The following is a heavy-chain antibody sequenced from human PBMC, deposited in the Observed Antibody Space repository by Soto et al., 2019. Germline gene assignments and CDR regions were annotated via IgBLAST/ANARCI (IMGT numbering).Heavy chain of an antibody. D-gene: IGHD3-22*01. Sequence: SVKVSCKASGGTFSSYAISWVRQAPGQGLEWMGGIIPIFGTANYAQKFQGRVTITADESTSTAYMELSSLRSEDTAVYYCARSPSITMIVVAPGSFDIWGQGTMVTVS. J-gene: IGHJ3*02. CDR2: IIPIFGTA. CDR1: GGTFSSYA. CDR3: ARSPSITMIVVAPGSFDI. V-gene: IGHV1-69*13.